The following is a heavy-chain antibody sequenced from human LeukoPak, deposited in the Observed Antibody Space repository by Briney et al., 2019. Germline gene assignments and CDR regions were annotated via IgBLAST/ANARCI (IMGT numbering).Heavy chain of an antibody. CDR1: GYTFTDYY. J-gene: IGHJ6*03. D-gene: IGHD5-18*01. Sequence: ATVKISCKASGYTFTDYYMHWVQQAPGKGLEWMGRVDPEDGETIYAEKFQGRVTITADMSTDTAYMELSSLRSEDTAVYYCARVAMADYYYYMDVWGKGTTVTVSS. V-gene: IGHV1-69-2*01. CDR3: ARVAMADYYYYMDV. CDR2: VDPEDGET.